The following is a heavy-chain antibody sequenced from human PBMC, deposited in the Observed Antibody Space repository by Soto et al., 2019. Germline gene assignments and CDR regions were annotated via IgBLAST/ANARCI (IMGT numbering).Heavy chain of an antibody. Sequence: SETLSLTCTVSGGSISSSSYYWGWIRQPPGKGLEWIGSIYYSGSTYYNPSLKSRVTISVDTSKNQFSLKLSSVTAADTAVYYCARQSGTKALYYFDYWGQGTLVTVSS. D-gene: IGHD1-7*01. J-gene: IGHJ4*02. CDR1: GGSISSSSYY. CDR2: IYYSGST. CDR3: ARQSGTKALYYFDY. V-gene: IGHV4-39*01.